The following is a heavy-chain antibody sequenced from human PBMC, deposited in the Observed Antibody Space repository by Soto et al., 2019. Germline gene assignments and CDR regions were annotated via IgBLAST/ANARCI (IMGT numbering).Heavy chain of an antibody. CDR1: GFTFSSYA. Sequence: EVQLLESGGGLVQPGGSLRLSCAASGFTFSSYAMRWVRQAPGKGLEWGSAISGSGGSTYYADSVTGRFTISRDNSKNTVYLQMNSLRGEDTAVYYCARRGSGSYYDYWGQGTLVTVSS. CDR3: ARRGSGSYYDY. J-gene: IGHJ4*02. V-gene: IGHV3-23*01. D-gene: IGHD1-26*01. CDR2: ISGSGGST.